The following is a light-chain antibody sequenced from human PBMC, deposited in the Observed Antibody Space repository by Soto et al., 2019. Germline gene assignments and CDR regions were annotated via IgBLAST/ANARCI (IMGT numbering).Light chain of an antibody. CDR3: QQYLNWLP. CDR2: GAS. CDR1: QSVSSN. V-gene: IGKV3-15*01. Sequence: EIVMTQSPATLSVSPGERATLSCRASQSVSSNLVWYQQKPGQAPRLLIYGASTRATGIPARFSGSGSGTEFTLTISSLQSEDFAVYYCQQYLNWLPFGGGTKVDI. J-gene: IGKJ4*01.